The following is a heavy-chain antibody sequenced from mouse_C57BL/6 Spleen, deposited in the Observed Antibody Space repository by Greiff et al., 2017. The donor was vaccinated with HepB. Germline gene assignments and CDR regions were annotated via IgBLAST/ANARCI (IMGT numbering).Heavy chain of an antibody. Sequence: QVQLQQSGAELVKPGASVKLSCKASGYTFTSYWMHWVKQRPGQGLEWIGMIHPNSGSTNYNEKFKSKATLTVDKSSSTAYMQLSSLTSEDSAVYYCARSRIDYDYPFAYWGQGTLVTVSA. D-gene: IGHD2-4*01. CDR1: GYTFTSYW. CDR2: IHPNSGST. CDR3: ARSRIDYDYPFAY. V-gene: IGHV1-64*01. J-gene: IGHJ3*01.